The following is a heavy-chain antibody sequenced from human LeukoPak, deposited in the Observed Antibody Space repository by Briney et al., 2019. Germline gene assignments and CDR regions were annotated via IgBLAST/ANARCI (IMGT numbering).Heavy chain of an antibody. CDR1: GFTFSGSA. J-gene: IGHJ4*02. D-gene: IGHD2-21*02. CDR2: IRSKANSYAT. V-gene: IGHV3-73*01. Sequence: GGSLRLSCAASGFTFSGSAMHWVRQASGKGLEWVGRIRSKANSYATAYAASVKGRFTISRDDSKNTAYLQMNSLKTEDTAVYYCVRRVFGGDCYYDYWGQGTLVTVSS. CDR3: VRRVFGGDCYYDY.